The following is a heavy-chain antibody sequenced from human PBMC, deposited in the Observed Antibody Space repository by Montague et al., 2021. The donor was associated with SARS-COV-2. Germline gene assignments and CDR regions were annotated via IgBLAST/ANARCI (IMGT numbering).Heavy chain of an antibody. V-gene: IGHV4-34*01. CDR3: ARVRYYGSGTSLDMDV. J-gene: IGHJ6*02. D-gene: IGHD3-10*01. CDR2: INHSGST. Sequence: SETLSLTCAVYGGSFSGYYWNWIRQPPGKGLEWIGEINHSGSTNYNPSLKSRVTISVDTSKNQFSLKLSSVTAADTAVYYCARVRYYGSGTSLDMDVWGQGTTVTISS. CDR1: GGSFSGYY.